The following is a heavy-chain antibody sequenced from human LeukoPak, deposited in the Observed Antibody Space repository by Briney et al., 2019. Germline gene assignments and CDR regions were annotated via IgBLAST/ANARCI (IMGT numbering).Heavy chain of an antibody. D-gene: IGHD2-15*01. CDR1: GFTFSDHY. CDR3: ASDSYSPEYFQH. V-gene: IGHV3-72*01. Sequence: SGGSLRLSCAASGFTFSDHYMDWVRQAPGKGLEWVGRTRNKANSYTTEYAASVKGRFTISRDNSKNTLYLQMNSLRAEDTAVYYCASDSYSPEYFQHWGQGTLVTVSS. CDR2: TRNKANSYTT. J-gene: IGHJ1*01.